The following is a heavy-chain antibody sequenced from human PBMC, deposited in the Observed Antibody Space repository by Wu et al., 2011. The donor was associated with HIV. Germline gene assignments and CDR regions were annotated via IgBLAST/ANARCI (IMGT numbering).Heavy chain of an antibody. CDR1: GYTFVAYY. CDR3: ARDPYSSSFYYYYFMDV. J-gene: IGHJ6*03. D-gene: IGHD6-6*01. V-gene: IGHV1-2*02. Sequence: QVQLVQSGAEVKKPGASMKVSCRASGYTFVAYYIHWVRQAPGQGLEWMGWINPHSGGTNFAQKFQGRVTMTRDTSITTAYMELSRLRSDDTAVYYCARDPYSSSFYYYYFMDVWGKGTTVTVSS. CDR2: INPHSGGT.